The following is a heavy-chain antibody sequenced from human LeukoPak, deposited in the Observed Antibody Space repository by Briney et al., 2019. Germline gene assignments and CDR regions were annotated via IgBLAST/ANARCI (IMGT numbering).Heavy chain of an antibody. Sequence: GGSLRLSCAASGFTFSDSAIHWVRQASGKGLEWVGRIRSSSNSYATEYAASLNGRFTISRDGSKNTAYLQMNSLKTEDTAVYYCITTIYGSGKAGYWGQGTLVTVSS. J-gene: IGHJ4*02. D-gene: IGHD3-10*01. CDR1: GFTFSDSA. CDR2: IRSSSNSYAT. CDR3: ITTIYGSGKAGY. V-gene: IGHV3-73*01.